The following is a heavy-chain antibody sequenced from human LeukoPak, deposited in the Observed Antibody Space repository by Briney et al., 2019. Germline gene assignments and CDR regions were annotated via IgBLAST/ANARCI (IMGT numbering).Heavy chain of an antibody. V-gene: IGHV4-61*02. J-gene: IGHJ5*02. D-gene: IGHD3-10*01. CDR3: ARGIWFGELLGNWFDP. CDR1: GGSISSGSYY. Sequence: PSETLSLTCTVSGGSISSGSYYWSWIRQPAGKGLEWIGRIYTSGSTNYNPSLKSRVAISVDTSKNQFSLKLSSATAAATAVYYCARGIWFGELLGNWFDPWGQGTLVTVSS. CDR2: IYTSGST.